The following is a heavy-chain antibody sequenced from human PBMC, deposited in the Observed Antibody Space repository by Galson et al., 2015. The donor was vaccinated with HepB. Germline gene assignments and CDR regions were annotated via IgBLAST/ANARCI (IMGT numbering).Heavy chain of an antibody. Sequence: SLRLSCAASGFTFSSYGMHWVRQAPGKGLEWVAIIWNDGSNKYYADSVKGRFTISRDNAKNSLYLQMNSLRAEDTAVYYCASLFPHYGMDVWGQGTTVTVSS. CDR2: IWNDGSNK. CDR3: ASLFPHYGMDV. D-gene: IGHD3-16*02. J-gene: IGHJ6*02. V-gene: IGHV3-33*03. CDR1: GFTFSSYG.